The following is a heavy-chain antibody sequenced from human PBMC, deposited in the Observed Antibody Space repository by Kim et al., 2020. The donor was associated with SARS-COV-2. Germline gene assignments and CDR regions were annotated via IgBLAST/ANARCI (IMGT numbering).Heavy chain of an antibody. Sequence: ASVKVSCKASGYTFTSYAMHWVRQAPGQRLEWMGWINAGNGNTKYSQKFQGRVTITRDTSASTAYMELSSLRSEDTAVYYCARVSSGSYYIYAFDIWGQGTMVTVSS. J-gene: IGHJ3*02. D-gene: IGHD1-26*01. CDR1: GYTFTSYA. CDR3: ARVSSGSYYIYAFDI. CDR2: INAGNGNT. V-gene: IGHV1-3*01.